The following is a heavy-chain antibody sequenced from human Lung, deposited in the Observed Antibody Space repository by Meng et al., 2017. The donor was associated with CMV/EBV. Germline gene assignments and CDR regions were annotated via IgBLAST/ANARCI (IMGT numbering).Heavy chain of an antibody. CDR3: ARDPSGGSYHFDY. CDR1: GFTFSSYW. J-gene: IGHJ4*02. D-gene: IGHD1-26*01. V-gene: IGHV3-7*01. Sequence: GGSLRLXCAASGFTFSSYWMNWVRQAPGKGLEWVANIKQDGSEKYYVDSVKGRFTISRDNAKNSLYLQMNSLRAEDTAVYYCARDPSGGSYHFDYWAQGTXVTVSS. CDR2: IKQDGSEK.